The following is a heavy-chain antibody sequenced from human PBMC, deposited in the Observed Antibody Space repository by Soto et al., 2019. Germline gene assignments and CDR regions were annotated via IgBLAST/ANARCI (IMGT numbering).Heavy chain of an antibody. D-gene: IGHD3-22*01. CDR2: IYYSGST. CDR1: GGSISSYY. V-gene: IGHV4-59*01. J-gene: IGHJ4*02. Sequence: SETLSLTCTVSGGSISSYYWSWIRQPPGKGLEWIGYIYYSGSTNYNPSLKGRVTISVDTSKNQFSLKLSSVTAADTAVYYCARALPPPYYYDSSGYYPFDYWGQGTLVTVSS. CDR3: ARALPPPYYYDSSGYYPFDY.